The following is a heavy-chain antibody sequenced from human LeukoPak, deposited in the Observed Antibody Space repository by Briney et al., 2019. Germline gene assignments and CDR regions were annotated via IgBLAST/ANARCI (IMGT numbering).Heavy chain of an antibody. Sequence: GASVKVSCKASGYTFAGYYMHWVRQAPGQGLEWMGWINPNSGGTNYAQKFQGWVTMTRDTSISTAYMELSRLRSDDTAVYYCASLARGSGNAFDIWGQGTMVTVSS. CDR1: GYTFAGYY. D-gene: IGHD6-19*01. J-gene: IGHJ3*02. CDR2: INPNSGGT. CDR3: ASLARGSGNAFDI. V-gene: IGHV1-2*04.